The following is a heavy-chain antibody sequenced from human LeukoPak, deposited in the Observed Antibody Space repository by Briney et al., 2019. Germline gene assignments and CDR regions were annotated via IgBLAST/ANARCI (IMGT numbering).Heavy chain of an antibody. CDR3: ARADDGANSWVNY. Sequence: GGSLRLSCAASGFTFSSYWMHWVPQAPGKGLVWISRINSDGSGTSYADSVKGRFTISRDNAKNTLYLQMNSLRAEDTAVYYCARADDGANSWVNYWGQGTLVTVSS. CDR2: INSDGSGT. J-gene: IGHJ4*02. CDR1: GFTFSSYW. D-gene: IGHD4-23*01. V-gene: IGHV3-74*01.